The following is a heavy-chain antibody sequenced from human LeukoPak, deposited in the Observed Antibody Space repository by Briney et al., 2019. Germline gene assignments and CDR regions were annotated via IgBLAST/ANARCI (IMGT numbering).Heavy chain of an antibody. Sequence: ASVKVSCKASGYTFTGYYMHWVRQAPGQGLEWMGWINPNSGGTNYAQKFQGRVTMTRDTSISTAYMELSRLRSDDTAVYYCARDIGGYSGYEFDYWGQGTLVTVSS. CDR1: GYTFTGYY. CDR2: INPNSGGT. D-gene: IGHD5-12*01. J-gene: IGHJ4*02. CDR3: ARDIGGYSGYEFDY. V-gene: IGHV1-2*02.